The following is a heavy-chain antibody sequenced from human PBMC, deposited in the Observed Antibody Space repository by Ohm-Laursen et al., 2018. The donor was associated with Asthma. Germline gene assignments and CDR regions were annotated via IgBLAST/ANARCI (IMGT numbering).Heavy chain of an antibody. CDR1: GFTFSSYA. V-gene: IGHV3-30-3*01. Sequence: SLRLSCTASGFTFSSYAMHWVRQAPGKGLEWVAVISYDGSNKYYADSVKGRFTISRDNSKDTLYLQMNSLRAEDTAVYYCAKDGAHNSSGWRLDYWGQGTLVTVSS. CDR2: ISYDGSNK. D-gene: IGHD6-19*01. CDR3: AKDGAHNSSGWRLDY. J-gene: IGHJ4*02.